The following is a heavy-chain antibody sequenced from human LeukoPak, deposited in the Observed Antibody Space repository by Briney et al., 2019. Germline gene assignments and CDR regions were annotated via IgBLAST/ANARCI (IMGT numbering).Heavy chain of an antibody. D-gene: IGHD6-6*01. V-gene: IGHV3-15*01. CDR2: IKSKTDGGTT. J-gene: IGHJ6*02. Sequence: PGGSLRLSCAASGFTFSNAWMSWVSQAPGKGLEWVGRIKSKTDGGTTDYAAPVKGRFTISRDDSKNTLYLQMNSLKTEDTAVYYCSSSSSPYYYYYGMDVWGQGTTVTVSS. CDR1: GFTFSNAW. CDR3: SSSSSPYYYYYGMDV.